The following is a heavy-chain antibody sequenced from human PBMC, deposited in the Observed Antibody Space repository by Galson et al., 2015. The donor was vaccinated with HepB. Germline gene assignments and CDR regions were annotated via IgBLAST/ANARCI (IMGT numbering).Heavy chain of an antibody. CDR3: ARAFEDYVWGSYRSPSYGMDV. CDR2: INPSGGST. Sequence: SVKVSCKASGYTFTSYYMHWVRQAPGQGLEWMGIINPSGGSTSYAQKFQGRVTMTRDTSTSTVYMELSSLRSEDTAVYYCARAFEDYVWGSYRSPSYGMDVWGQGTTVTVSS. V-gene: IGHV1-46*03. D-gene: IGHD3-16*02. J-gene: IGHJ6*02. CDR1: GYTFTSYY.